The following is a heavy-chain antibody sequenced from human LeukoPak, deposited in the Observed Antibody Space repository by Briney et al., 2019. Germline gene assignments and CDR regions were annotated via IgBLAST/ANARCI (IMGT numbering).Heavy chain of an antibody. D-gene: IGHD4-17*01. CDR1: GGSISSYY. J-gene: IGHJ3*02. CDR2: IYYSRST. V-gene: IGHV4-59*01. CDR3: ARELAVTTLGAFDI. Sequence: SETLSLTCTVSGGSISSYYWSWIRQPPGKGLEWIGYIYYSRSTNYNPSLKSRVTISVDTSKNQFSLKLSSVTAADTAVYYCARELAVTTLGAFDIWGQGTMVTVSS.